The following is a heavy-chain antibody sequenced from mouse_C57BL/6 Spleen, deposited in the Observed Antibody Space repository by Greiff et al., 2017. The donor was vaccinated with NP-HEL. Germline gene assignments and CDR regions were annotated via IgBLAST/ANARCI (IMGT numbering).Heavy chain of an antibody. Sequence: EVKLVESGAELVRPGASVKLSCTASGFNIKDDYMHWVKQRPEQGLEWIGWIDPENGDTEYASKFQGKATITADTSSNTAYLQLSSLTSEDTAVYYCTTRVVGAGGQGTLVTVSA. CDR2: IDPENGDT. CDR3: TTRVVGA. J-gene: IGHJ3*01. V-gene: IGHV14-4*01. CDR1: GFNIKDDY. D-gene: IGHD1-1*01.